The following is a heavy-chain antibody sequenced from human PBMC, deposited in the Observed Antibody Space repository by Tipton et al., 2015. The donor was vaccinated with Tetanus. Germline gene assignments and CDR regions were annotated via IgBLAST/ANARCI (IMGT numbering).Heavy chain of an antibody. CDR1: GFIFSDYS. V-gene: IGHV3-21*01. CDR2: ISRNSHYI. D-gene: IGHD2-21*02. CDR3: ATSYCGSDCYSSIFDY. J-gene: IGHJ4*02. Sequence: SLRLSCAASGFIFSDYSVSWVRQAPGKGLEWVSSISRNSHYIHYADSVKGRFTISRDNAKSSVFLQMNRLTVDDTALYYCATSYCGSDCYSSIFDYWGQGILVTV.